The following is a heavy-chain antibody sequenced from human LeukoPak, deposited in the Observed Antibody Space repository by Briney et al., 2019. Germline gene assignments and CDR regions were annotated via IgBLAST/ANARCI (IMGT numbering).Heavy chain of an antibody. Sequence: SVKVSCKASGGTFSNYAISWVRQAPGQGLEWMGGIIPIFGSTNYAQKFQGRVTITADMSTSTVYMELSRLRSEDTAVYYCARDLEPATKTYYFDYWGQGTLVTVSS. CDR1: GGTFSNYA. CDR2: IIPIFGST. CDR3: ARDLEPATKTYYFDY. J-gene: IGHJ4*02. D-gene: IGHD5-12*01. V-gene: IGHV1-69*06.